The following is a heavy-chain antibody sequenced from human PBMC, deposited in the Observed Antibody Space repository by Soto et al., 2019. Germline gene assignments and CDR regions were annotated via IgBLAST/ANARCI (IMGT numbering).Heavy chain of an antibody. CDR3: ARATKHIVVVTATPGWFDP. J-gene: IGHJ5*02. CDR1: GGSISSGDYY. D-gene: IGHD2-21*02. CDR2: IYYSGST. V-gene: IGHV4-30-4*01. Sequence: SETLSLTCTVSGGSISSGDYYWRWIRQPPGKGLEWIGYIYYSGSTYYNPSLKSRVTISVDTSKNQFSLKLSSVTAADTAVYYCARATKHIVVVTATPGWFDPWGQGTLVTVSS.